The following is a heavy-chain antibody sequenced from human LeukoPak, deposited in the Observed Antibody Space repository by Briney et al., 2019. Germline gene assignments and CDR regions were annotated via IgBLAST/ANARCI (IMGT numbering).Heavy chain of an antibody. Sequence: GGSLRLSCAASGFTFSDHYMDWVRQAPGKGLEWVTFIQYDASNEYYADSVRGRFTISRDNSKYTLYLQMNSLRAEDTAVYYCAKDRVTQAGFDYWGQGALVTVSS. V-gene: IGHV3-30*02. D-gene: IGHD3-10*01. CDR3: AKDRVTQAGFDY. CDR2: IQYDASNE. CDR1: GFTFSDHY. J-gene: IGHJ4*02.